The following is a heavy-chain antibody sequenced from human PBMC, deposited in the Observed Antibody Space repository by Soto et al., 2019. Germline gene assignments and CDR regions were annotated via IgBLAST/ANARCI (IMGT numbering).Heavy chain of an antibody. Sequence: PGGSLRLSCAASGFTSSSYSMNWVRQAPGKGLEWVSSISSSSSYIYYADSVKGRFTISRDNAKNSLYLQMNSLRAEDTAVYYCARDRGDGYAFDIWGQGTLVTVSS. D-gene: IGHD2-2*03. CDR2: ISSSSSYI. J-gene: IGHJ3*02. V-gene: IGHV3-21*01. CDR3: ARDRGDGYAFDI. CDR1: GFTSSSYS.